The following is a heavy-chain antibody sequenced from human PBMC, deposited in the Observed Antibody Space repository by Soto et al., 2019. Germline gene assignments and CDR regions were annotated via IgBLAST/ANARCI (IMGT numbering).Heavy chain of an antibody. D-gene: IGHD2-15*01. CDR2: ISYDGSNK. V-gene: IGHV3-30-3*01. CDR1: GFTFSSYA. CDR3: AREKYCSGGSCYPYFDY. Sequence: QVQLVESGGGVVQPGRSLRLSCAASGFTFSSYAMHWVRQAPGKGLEWVAVISYDGSNKYYADSVKGRFTISRDNSKNTLYLQMNSLRAEDTAVYYRAREKYCSGGSCYPYFDYWGQGTLVTVSS. J-gene: IGHJ4*02.